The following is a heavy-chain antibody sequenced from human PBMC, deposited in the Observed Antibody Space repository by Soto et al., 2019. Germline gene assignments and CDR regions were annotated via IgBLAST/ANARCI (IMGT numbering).Heavy chain of an antibody. V-gene: IGHV1-46*01. CDR3: ARRDSNSCSFDY. CDR2: INTAGGGP. D-gene: IGHD6-13*01. J-gene: IGHJ4*02. CDR1: GYTFTRYL. Sequence: QVQLVQSGAEVTKPGASVKVSCEAHGYTFTRYLIHWVRQAPGQSLEWVGAINTAGGGPTYGQKLQARVSMCRDKSTTAGYLELSSLRSEDTAVYFCARRDSNSCSFDYWGQGTLVTVSS.